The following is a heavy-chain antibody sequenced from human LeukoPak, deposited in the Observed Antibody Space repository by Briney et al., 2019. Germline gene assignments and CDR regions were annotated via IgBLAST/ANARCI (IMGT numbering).Heavy chain of an antibody. J-gene: IGHJ4*02. Sequence: ASVKVSCKASGGTFSSYAISWVRQAPGQGLEWMGRIIPILGIANYAQKFQGRVTITADKSTSTAYMELSNLRSEDTAVYYCARDLDYYGSGSPTFDYWGQGTLVTVSS. V-gene: IGHV1-69*04. D-gene: IGHD3-10*01. CDR3: ARDLDYYGSGSPTFDY. CDR1: GGTFSSYA. CDR2: IIPILGIA.